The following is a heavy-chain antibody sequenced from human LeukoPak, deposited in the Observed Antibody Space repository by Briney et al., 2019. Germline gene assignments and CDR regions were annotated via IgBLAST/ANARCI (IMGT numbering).Heavy chain of an antibody. J-gene: IGHJ4*02. CDR2: IYYSGST. V-gene: IGHV4-39*07. CDR1: GGSISSSSYY. CDR3: ARGPAMVLDY. Sequence: SETLSLTCTVSGGSISSSSYYWGWIRQPPGKGLEWIGSIYYSGSTYYNPSLKSRVTISVDTPKNQFSLKLSSVTAADTAVYYCARGPAMVLDYWGQGTLVTVSS. D-gene: IGHD5-18*01.